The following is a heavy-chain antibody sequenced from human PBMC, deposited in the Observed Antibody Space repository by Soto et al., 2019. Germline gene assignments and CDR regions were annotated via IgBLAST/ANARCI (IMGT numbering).Heavy chain of an antibody. D-gene: IGHD2-8*02. Sequence: QVQLVQSGAEVKKPGSSVKVSCKASGGSFSSYAISWVRQAPGQGLEWMGMIIPKCGTANRAQTFQGRVTITADESTSTVYMELSSLRSEDTAIYYCARWAGMVGDAASTGAFDFWGQGTLVTVSS. CDR3: ARWAGMVGDAASTGAFDF. CDR2: IIPKCGTA. J-gene: IGHJ4*02. V-gene: IGHV1-69*18. CDR1: GGSFSSYA.